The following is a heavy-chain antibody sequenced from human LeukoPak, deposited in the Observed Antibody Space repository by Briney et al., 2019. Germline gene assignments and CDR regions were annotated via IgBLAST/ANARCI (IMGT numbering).Heavy chain of an antibody. CDR1: GFTFSTQA. D-gene: IGHD3-22*01. CDR2: ISGSGGST. J-gene: IGHJ4*02. Sequence: PGGSLRLSCVVSGFTFSTQAMSWVRQAPGKGLEWVSGISGSGGSTYYADSVKGRFTMSRDNSKNTLYLQMNSLRAEDTAVYYCAKYYDTSGYSEFDYWGQGTLVTVSS. V-gene: IGHV3-23*01. CDR3: AKYYDTSGYSEFDY.